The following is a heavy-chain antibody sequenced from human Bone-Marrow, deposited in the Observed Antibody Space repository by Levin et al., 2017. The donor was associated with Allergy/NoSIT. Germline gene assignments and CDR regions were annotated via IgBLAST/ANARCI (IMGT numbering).Heavy chain of an antibody. Sequence: GGSLRLSCAASGFTFSSYAMSWVRQAPGKGLEWVSAISGSGGSTYYADSVKGRFTISRDNSKNTLYLQMNSLRAEDTAVYYCAKDEATVTTIASPYYYYGMDVWGQGTTVTVSS. J-gene: IGHJ6*02. CDR3: AKDEATVTTIASPYYYYGMDV. CDR1: GFTFSSYA. V-gene: IGHV3-23*01. D-gene: IGHD4-17*01. CDR2: ISGSGGST.